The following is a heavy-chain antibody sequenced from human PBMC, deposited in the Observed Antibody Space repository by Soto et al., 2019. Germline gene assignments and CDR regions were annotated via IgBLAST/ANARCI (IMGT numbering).Heavy chain of an antibody. CDR3: AKVVVQATQPRYYFNCMDF. V-gene: IGHV3-9*01. CDR1: GFNFAEYA. CDR2: ISWDGGRI. D-gene: IGHD2-15*01. Sequence: GGSLRLSCAASGFNFAEYAMHWVRQIPGKGLEWVSGISWDGGRIGYADSVKGRFTISRDNAKKSLFLQMNSLRPEDTALYYCAKVVVQATQPRYYFNCMDFWGPGTSLTLS. J-gene: IGHJ6*02.